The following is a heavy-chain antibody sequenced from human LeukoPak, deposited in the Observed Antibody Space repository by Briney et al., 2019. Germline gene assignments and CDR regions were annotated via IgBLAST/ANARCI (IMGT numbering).Heavy chain of an antibody. CDR3: ARVLLWFGESGGDAFDI. CDR1: GYTFTSYG. J-gene: IGHJ3*02. Sequence: ASVKVSCKASGYTFTSYGIGWVRQAPGQGLEWMGWISAYNGNTNYAQKLQGRVTMTTDTSTSTAYMELRSLRSDDTAVYYCARVLLWFGESGGDAFDIWDQGTMVTVSS. CDR2: ISAYNGNT. V-gene: IGHV1-18*01. D-gene: IGHD3-10*01.